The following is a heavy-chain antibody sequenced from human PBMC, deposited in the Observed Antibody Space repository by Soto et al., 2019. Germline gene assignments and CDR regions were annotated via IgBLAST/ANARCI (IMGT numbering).Heavy chain of an antibody. CDR3: ARDCSSTSCYDDYYYYMDV. CDR1: GFTFSSYS. J-gene: IGHJ6*03. CDR2: ISSSSSTI. D-gene: IGHD2-2*01. V-gene: IGHV3-48*01. Sequence: GGSLRLSCAASGFTFSSYSMNWVRQAPGKGLEWVSYISSSSSTIYYADSVKGRFTISRDNAKNSLYLQMNSLRAEDTAVYYCARDCSSTSCYDDYYYYMDVWGKGTTVTVSS.